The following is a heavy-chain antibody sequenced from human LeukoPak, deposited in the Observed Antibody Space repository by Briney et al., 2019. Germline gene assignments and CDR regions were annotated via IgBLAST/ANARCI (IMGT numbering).Heavy chain of an antibody. CDR1: GFTLSSYA. V-gene: IGHV3-23*01. Sequence: GGSLRLSCAASGFTLSSYAMTWVRQAPGRGLEWVSSVDGGGGGTYYADSVKGRFTISRDNSKDTLYLQMNGLRAEDTAVYFCAKQSTGSAAWYSQHYDFWGQGTLVTVSS. D-gene: IGHD6-13*01. J-gene: IGHJ4*02. CDR3: AKQSTGSAAWYSQHYDF. CDR2: VDGGGGGT.